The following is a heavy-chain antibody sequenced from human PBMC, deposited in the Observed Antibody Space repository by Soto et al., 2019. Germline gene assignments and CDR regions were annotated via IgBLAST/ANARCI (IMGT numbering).Heavy chain of an antibody. Sequence: SETLSLTCTVSGGSISSYYWSWIRQPPGKGLEWIGYIYYSGSTNYNPSLKSRVTISVDTSKNQFSLKLSSVTAADTAVYYCARGEGGLIATAVPRGYWGQGTLVTVSS. J-gene: IGHJ4*02. D-gene: IGHD6-13*01. V-gene: IGHV4-59*12. CDR2: IYYSGST. CDR1: GGSISSYY. CDR3: ARGEGGLIATAVPRGY.